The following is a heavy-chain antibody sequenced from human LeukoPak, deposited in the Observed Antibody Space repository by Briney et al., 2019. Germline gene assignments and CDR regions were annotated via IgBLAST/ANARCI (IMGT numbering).Heavy chain of an antibody. J-gene: IGHJ5*02. V-gene: IGHV4-39*01. D-gene: IGHD3-10*01. Sequence: PSETLSLTCTVSGGSISSSSYYWGWLRQPPGTGLEWIGSIYYSGSTYYNPSLKSRVTISVDTSKNQFSLKLSSVTAADTAVYYCARHNGGWYYYGSGGINWFDPWGQGTLVTVSS. CDR3: ARHNGGWYYYGSGGINWFDP. CDR2: IYYSGST. CDR1: GGSISSSSYY.